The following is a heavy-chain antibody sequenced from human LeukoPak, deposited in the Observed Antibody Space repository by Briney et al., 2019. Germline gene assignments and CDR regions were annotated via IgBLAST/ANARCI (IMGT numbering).Heavy chain of an antibody. D-gene: IGHD6-19*01. CDR3: AREGSSSGFFDY. V-gene: IGHV3-43*01. J-gene: IGHJ4*02. Sequence: GGSLRLSCAASGFTFDDYTFHRVRQAPGKGLEWVSLISWNGGSTFYGDSVRGRFTISRDNSKNSLYLQMNSMRTEDTALYFCAREGSSSGFFDYWGQGTLVTVSS. CDR2: ISWNGGST. CDR1: GFTFDDYT.